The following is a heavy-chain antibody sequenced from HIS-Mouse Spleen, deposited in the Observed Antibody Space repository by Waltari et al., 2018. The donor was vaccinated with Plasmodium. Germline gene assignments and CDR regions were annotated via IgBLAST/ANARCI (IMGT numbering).Heavy chain of an antibody. CDR1: AGSFSGYY. CDR3: ARLVVVASKDSY. D-gene: IGHD2-15*01. Sequence: QVKLQQWGAGLLKPSETLSLTCAVYAGSFSGYYWSWIRQPPGKGLEWSGEINHSGSTNYNPSLKSRVTISVDTSKNQFSLKLSSVTAADTAVYYCARLVVVASKDSYWGQGTLVTVSS. CDR2: INHSGST. V-gene: IGHV4-34*01. J-gene: IGHJ4*02.